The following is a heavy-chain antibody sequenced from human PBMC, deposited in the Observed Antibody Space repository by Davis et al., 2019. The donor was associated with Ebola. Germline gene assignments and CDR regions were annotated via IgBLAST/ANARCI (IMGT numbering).Heavy chain of an antibody. Sequence: GESLKISCAASGFTFSSYAMHWVRQAPGKGLEWVAVISYDGSNKYYADSVKGRFTISRDNSKNTLYLQMNSLRAEDTAVYYCARDFSGESSGWYGIVDYWGQGTLVTVSS. V-gene: IGHV3-30-3*01. CDR2: ISYDGSNK. J-gene: IGHJ4*02. CDR1: GFTFSSYA. D-gene: IGHD6-19*01. CDR3: ARDFSGESSGWYGIVDY.